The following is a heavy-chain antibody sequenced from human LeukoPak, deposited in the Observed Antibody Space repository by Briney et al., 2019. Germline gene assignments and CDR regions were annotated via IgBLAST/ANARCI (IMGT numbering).Heavy chain of an antibody. J-gene: IGHJ4*02. Sequence: PSETLSLTCTVSGGSISRYSWSWVRQPPGKGLEWIAYIYYPGTTSYNPSLRSRVTLSLDSSKSHFSLRLSSVTAADTAVYYCARGTDYGVNSYFDSWGQGTLVTASS. D-gene: IGHD4-23*01. CDR3: ARGTDYGVNSYFDS. CDR2: IYYPGTT. V-gene: IGHV4-59*01. CDR1: GGSISRYS.